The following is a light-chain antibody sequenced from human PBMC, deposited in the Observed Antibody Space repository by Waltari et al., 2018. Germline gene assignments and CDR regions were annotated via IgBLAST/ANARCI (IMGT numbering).Light chain of an antibody. CDR3: HQSRSLPWT. J-gene: IGKJ1*01. CDR1: QSICNS. CDR2: YAS. Sequence: EIVLTQSADFQSVTPKETVTITCRASQSICNSLHWYQHKSEQSPKLLMKYASQSVSGVPSRFTGGGSGTDFTLTINSLEAEDAATYYCHQSRSLPWTFGQGTKVEIK. V-gene: IGKV6-21*01.